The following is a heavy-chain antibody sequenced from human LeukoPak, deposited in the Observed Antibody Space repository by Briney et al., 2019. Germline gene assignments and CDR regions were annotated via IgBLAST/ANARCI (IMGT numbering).Heavy chain of an antibody. V-gene: IGHV4-59*01. D-gene: IGHD4-17*01. CDR1: GGSISTYY. CDR3: ARASDYGDPFDY. CDR2: IYYSGCT. Sequence: PSETLSLTCTVSGGSISTYYWSWIRQPPGRGLEWIGYIYYSGCTNYNPSLKSRVTISVDTSKNQFSLKLSSVTAADTAVFYCARASDYGDPFDYWGQGTLVTVSS. J-gene: IGHJ4*02.